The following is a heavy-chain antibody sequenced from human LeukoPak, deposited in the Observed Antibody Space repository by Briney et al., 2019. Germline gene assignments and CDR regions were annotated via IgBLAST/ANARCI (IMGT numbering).Heavy chain of an antibody. CDR1: GFTFSNAW. CDR3: TTDLRYFDWSLSDSGHTSFDP. V-gene: IGHV3-15*01. Sequence: PGGSLRLSCAASGFTFSNAWMSWVRQAPGKGLEWVGRIKSKTDGGTTDYAAPVKGRFTISGDDSKNTLYLQMNSLKTEDTAVYYCTTDLRYFDWSLSDSGHTSFDPWGQGTLVTVSS. CDR2: IKSKTDGGTT. D-gene: IGHD3-9*01. J-gene: IGHJ5*02.